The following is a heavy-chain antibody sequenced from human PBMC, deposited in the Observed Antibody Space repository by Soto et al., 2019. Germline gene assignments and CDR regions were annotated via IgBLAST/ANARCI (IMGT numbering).Heavy chain of an antibody. CDR3: ARDPTYDFWSGYSRYGMDV. D-gene: IGHD3-3*01. CDR2: IWYDGSNK. CDR1: GFTFSSYG. Sequence: GGSLRLSCAASGFTFSSYGMHWVRQAPGKGLEWVAVIWYDGSNKYYADSVKGRFTISRDNSKNTLYLQMNSLRAEDTAVYYCARDPTYDFWSGYSRYGMDVWGQGTTVTVSS. V-gene: IGHV3-33*01. J-gene: IGHJ6*02.